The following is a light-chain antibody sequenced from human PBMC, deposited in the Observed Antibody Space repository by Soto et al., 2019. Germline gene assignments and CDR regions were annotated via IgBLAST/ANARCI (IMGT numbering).Light chain of an antibody. CDR3: SSYTGSATVV. CDR2: EVS. CDR1: SSDVGAFKY. Sequence: QSALTQPASVSGSPGQSITISCTGSSSDVGAFKYVSWYQQHPGKAPKLIIYEVSNRPSGLSNRFSGSKSGNTASLTISGLQADDEADYYCSSYTGSATVVLGGGTKLTVL. V-gene: IGLV2-14*01. J-gene: IGLJ2*01.